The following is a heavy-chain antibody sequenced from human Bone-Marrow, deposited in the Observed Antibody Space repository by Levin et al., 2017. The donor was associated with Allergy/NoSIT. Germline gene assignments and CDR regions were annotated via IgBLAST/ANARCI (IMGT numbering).Heavy chain of an antibody. J-gene: IGHJ4*02. D-gene: IGHD1-1*01. Sequence: KASETLSLTCTVSGGSISSGGFYWSWIRQHPGTGLEWIGYIYYSGSTYYNPSLKSRVTISVDTSKNQFSLKLSSVTAADTAVYYCASSLTVDRTGTNYYFDLWGQGTLVTVSS. CDR3: ASSLTVDRTGTNYYFDL. V-gene: IGHV4-31*03. CDR1: GGSISSGGFY. CDR2: IYYSGST.